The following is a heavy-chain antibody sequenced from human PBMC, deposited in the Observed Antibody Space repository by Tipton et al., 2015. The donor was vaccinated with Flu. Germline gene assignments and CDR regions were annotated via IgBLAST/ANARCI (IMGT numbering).Heavy chain of an antibody. V-gene: IGHV3-7*01. CDR1: GFTFSSYW. J-gene: IGHJ2*01. D-gene: IGHD1-26*01. Sequence: SLRLSCAASGFTFSSYWMSWVRQAPGKGLEWVANIKQDGSEKYYVDSVKGRFTIPRDNAKNSLYLQMNSLRAEDTAVYYCARGEGWELGSYWYFDLWGRGTLVTVSS. CDR3: ARGEGWELGSYWYFDL. CDR2: IKQDGSEK.